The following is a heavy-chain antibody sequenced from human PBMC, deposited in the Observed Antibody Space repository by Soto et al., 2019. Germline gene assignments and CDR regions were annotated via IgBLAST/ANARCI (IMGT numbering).Heavy chain of an antibody. J-gene: IGHJ4*02. D-gene: IGHD6-19*01. CDR1: GFTFSSYA. Sequence: EVQLLESGGGLVQPGGSLRLSCAASGFTFSSYAMRWVRQAPVKGLEWVSAISGSGGSTYYADSVKGRFTISRDNSKNTLYLQMNSLIAEDTAVYFCARRGSGGYYDYWGQGNLVTVSS. V-gene: IGHV3-23*01. CDR3: ARRGSGGYYDY. CDR2: ISGSGGST.